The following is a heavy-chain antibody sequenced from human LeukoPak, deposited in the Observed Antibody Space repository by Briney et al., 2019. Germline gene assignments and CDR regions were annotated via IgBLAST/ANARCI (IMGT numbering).Heavy chain of an antibody. CDR3: ARGRSSDY. V-gene: IGHV4-61*05. D-gene: IGHD6-6*01. Sequence: SETLSLTCTVSGGSIASSNYYWSWIRQPPGKGLEWIGYIYYSGSTNYNPSLKSRVTISVDTSKNQFSLKLSSVTAADTAVYYCARGRSSDYWGQGTLVTVSS. J-gene: IGHJ4*02. CDR2: IYYSGST. CDR1: GGSIASSNYY.